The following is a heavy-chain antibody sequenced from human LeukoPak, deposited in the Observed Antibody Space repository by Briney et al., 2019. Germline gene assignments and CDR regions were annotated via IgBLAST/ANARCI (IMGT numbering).Heavy chain of an antibody. D-gene: IGHD4-17*01. CDR3: ATDFHDYGYMDV. CDR2: ISSSSSTI. J-gene: IGHJ6*03. Sequence: GSLRLSCAASGFTFSSYSMNWVRQAPGKGLEWVSYISSSSSTIYYADSVKGRFTISRDNAKNSLYLQMNSLRAEDTAVYYCATDFHDYGYMDVWGKGTTVTVSS. V-gene: IGHV3-48*01. CDR1: GFTFSSYS.